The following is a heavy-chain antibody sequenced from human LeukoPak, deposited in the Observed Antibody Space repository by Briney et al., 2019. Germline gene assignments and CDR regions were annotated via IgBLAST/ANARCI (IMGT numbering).Heavy chain of an antibody. CDR1: GYTFTGYY. D-gene: IGHD3-22*01. CDR2: IIPNSGGT. V-gene: IGHV1-2*02. J-gene: IGHJ6*03. CDR3: ARGPHYYDSSGYYPLPFYYYYYYMDV. Sequence: ASVKVSCKASGYTFTGYYMHWVRQAPGQGLEWMGWIIPNSGGTNYAQKFQGRVTMTRDTSISTAYMELSSLRSEDTAVYYCARGPHYYDSSGYYPLPFYYYYYYMDVWGKGTTVTISS.